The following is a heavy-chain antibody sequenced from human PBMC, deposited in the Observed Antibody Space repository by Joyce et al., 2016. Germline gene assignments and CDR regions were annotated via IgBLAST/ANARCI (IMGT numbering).Heavy chain of an antibody. CDR2: INPGDSDT. Sequence: EVQLVQSGAEVKKPGESLKISCKDSGYSFTSYWIGWVRQMPGKGLEWMGIINPGDSDTRNSPSFQGQVTISADKSISTAYLQWNSLKASDTAMYYCARSTLPGYCSSTSCYIRYYFDYWGQGTLVTVSS. J-gene: IGHJ4*02. CDR1: GYSFTSYW. CDR3: ARSTLPGYCSSTSCYIRYYFDY. V-gene: IGHV5-51*01. D-gene: IGHD2-2*02.